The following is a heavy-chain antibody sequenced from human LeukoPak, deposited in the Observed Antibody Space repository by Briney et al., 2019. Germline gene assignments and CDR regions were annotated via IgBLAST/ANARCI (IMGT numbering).Heavy chain of an antibody. J-gene: IGHJ4*02. D-gene: IGHD6-19*01. Sequence: SETLSLTCTVSGGSIRSSYYYWGWIRQPPGKGLEWIGSIYDSGSTYYNPSLKSRVTISVDTSKNQFSLKLNSVTAADTAVYYCARSEWLVRFVIKYYFDYWGQGTLVTVSS. V-gene: IGHV4-39*01. CDR2: IYDSGST. CDR1: GGSIRSSYYY. CDR3: ARSEWLVRFVIKYYFDY.